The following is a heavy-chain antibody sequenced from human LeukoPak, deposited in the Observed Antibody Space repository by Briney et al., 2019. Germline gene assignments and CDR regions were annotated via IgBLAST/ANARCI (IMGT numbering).Heavy chain of an antibody. CDR1: GGTFSSYA. J-gene: IGHJ1*01. V-gene: IGHV1-69*05. CDR3: ARDMDSSSWYGFYFQH. D-gene: IGHD6-13*01. CDR2: IIPIFGTA. Sequence: SVKVSCKASGGTFSSYAISWVRQAPGQGLEWMGRIIPIFGTANYAQRFQGRVTITTDESTSTAYMELSSLRSEDTAVYYCARDMDSSSWYGFYFQHWGQGTLVTVSS.